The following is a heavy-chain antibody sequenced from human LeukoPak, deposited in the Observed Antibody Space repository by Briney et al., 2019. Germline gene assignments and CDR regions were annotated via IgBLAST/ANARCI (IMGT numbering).Heavy chain of an antibody. CDR1: GSTFSSYA. Sequence: GGTLRLSCAASGSTFSSYAMSWVRQAPGKGLEWVANINQDGSEKYYVDSVKGRFTISRDNAKNSLYLQMNSLRAEDTAVYYCARDHDWDYMDVWGKGTTVTVSS. D-gene: IGHD3-9*01. CDR2: INQDGSEK. V-gene: IGHV3-7*01. CDR3: ARDHDWDYMDV. J-gene: IGHJ6*03.